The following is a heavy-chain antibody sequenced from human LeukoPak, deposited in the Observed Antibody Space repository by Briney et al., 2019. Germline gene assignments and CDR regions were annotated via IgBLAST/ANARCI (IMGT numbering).Heavy chain of an antibody. CDR1: GGSFSGYY. CDR3: ARDKSPYYYDSSGQNWFDP. J-gene: IGHJ5*02. V-gene: IGHV4-34*01. CDR2: INHSGST. Sequence: PSETLSLTCAVYGGSFSGYYWSWIRQPPGKGLEWIGEINHSGSTNYNPSLKSRVTISVDTSKNQFSLKLSSVTAADTAVYYCARDKSPYYYDSSGQNWFDPWGQGTLVTVSS. D-gene: IGHD3-22*01.